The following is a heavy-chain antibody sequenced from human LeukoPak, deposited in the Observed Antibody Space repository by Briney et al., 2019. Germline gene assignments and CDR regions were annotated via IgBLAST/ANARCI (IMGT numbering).Heavy chain of an antibody. J-gene: IGHJ4*02. CDR1: GFTVSSNY. CDR2: ISGSGGST. CDR3: AKDIQRITIFGVAPDY. Sequence: PGGSLRLSCAASGFTVSSNYMSWVRQAPGKGLEWVSAISGSGGSTYYADSVKGRFTISRDNSKNTLYLQMNSLRAEDTAVYYCAKDIQRITIFGVAPDYWGQGTLVTVSS. V-gene: IGHV3-23*01. D-gene: IGHD3-3*01.